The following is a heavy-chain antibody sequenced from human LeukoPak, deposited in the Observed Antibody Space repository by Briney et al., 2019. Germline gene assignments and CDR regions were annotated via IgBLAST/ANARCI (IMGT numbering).Heavy chain of an antibody. CDR3: ARPPWGIKVADY. D-gene: IGHD3-16*01. J-gene: IGHJ4*02. Sequence: GDSLKISCKGSGYSFTSNWIGWGRQMPGKGLEGMGIIYPGDSETTYSPSFQGQVTIPADKSGTTAYLQWDSLKASDTAMYYCARPPWGIKVADYWGQGTLVTVSS. V-gene: IGHV5-51*01. CDR1: GYSFTSNW. CDR2: IYPGDSET.